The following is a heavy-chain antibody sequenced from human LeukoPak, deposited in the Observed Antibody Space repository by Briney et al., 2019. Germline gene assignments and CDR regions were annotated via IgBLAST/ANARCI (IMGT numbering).Heavy chain of an antibody. V-gene: IGHV1-18*01. Sequence: ASVKVSCKASGYTFTSYGISWVRQAPGQGLEWMGWISAYNGNTNYAQKLQGRVTMTTDTSTSTAYMELRSLRSGDTAVYYCAKDRAGSGSYYYWGQGTLVTVSS. J-gene: IGHJ4*02. D-gene: IGHD3-10*01. CDR2: ISAYNGNT. CDR1: GYTFTSYG. CDR3: AKDRAGSGSYYY.